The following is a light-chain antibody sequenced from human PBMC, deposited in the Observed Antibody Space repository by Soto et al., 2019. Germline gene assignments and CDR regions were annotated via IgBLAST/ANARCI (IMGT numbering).Light chain of an antibody. V-gene: IGKV3D-20*02. Sequence: EIVLTQSPGTLSPSPGERATLSCRASQSVSSSYLAWYQQKPGQAPRLVIFDASNRANGVPARFGGSGSGTDFTLTINSLEPEDFAVYYCQQRNVWPPITFGQGTRLEIK. J-gene: IGKJ5*01. CDR2: DAS. CDR3: QQRNVWPPIT. CDR1: QSVSSSY.